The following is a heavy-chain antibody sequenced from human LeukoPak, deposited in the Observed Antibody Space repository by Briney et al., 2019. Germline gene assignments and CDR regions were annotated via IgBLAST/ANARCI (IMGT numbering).Heavy chain of an antibody. V-gene: IGHV3-21*01. CDR3: ARDFLAVAGIPDAVLNAD. Sequence: GGSLRLSCAASGFTFSSYSMNWVRQAPGKGLEWVSSISSSSSYIYYADSVKGRFTISRDNAKNSLYLQMNSLRAEDTAVSYCARDFLAVAGIPDAVLNADWGQGTLVTVSS. D-gene: IGHD6-19*01. CDR2: ISSSSSYI. J-gene: IGHJ4*02. CDR1: GFTFSSYS.